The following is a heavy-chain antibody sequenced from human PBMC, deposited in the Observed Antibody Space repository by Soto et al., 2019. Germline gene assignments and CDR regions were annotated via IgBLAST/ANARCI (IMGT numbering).Heavy chain of an antibody. V-gene: IGHV3-23*01. CDR1: GFTFSFYA. CDR3: AFDF. J-gene: IGHJ4*02. CDR2: ISGSGDST. Sequence: EVQLLESGGGLVQPGGSLRLSCAASGFTFSFYAMTWVRQAPGKGLEWVSIISGSGDSTLYADSVKGRFTISRDNSKNTLFLHMNSLRVEDTAVYYCAFDFWGQGTLVTVSS.